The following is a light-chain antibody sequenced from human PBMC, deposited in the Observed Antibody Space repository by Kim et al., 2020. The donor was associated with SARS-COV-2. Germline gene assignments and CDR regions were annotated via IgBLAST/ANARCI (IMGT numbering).Light chain of an antibody. CDR1: QIVTSNY. J-gene: IGKJ4*01. Sequence: SPGERATLSCRASQIVTSNYLAWYQQKPGQAPRLLIYGASSRATGIPDRFSGSGSGTDFTLTINRLEPEDFAVYCCQQYGSTLLTFGGGTKVDIK. CDR3: QQYGSTLLT. CDR2: GAS. V-gene: IGKV3-20*01.